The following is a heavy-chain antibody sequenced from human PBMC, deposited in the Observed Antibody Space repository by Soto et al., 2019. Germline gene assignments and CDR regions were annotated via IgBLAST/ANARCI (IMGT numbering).Heavy chain of an antibody. Sequence: ASVKVSCKASAYTFTTYDITWVRQAPGQGLEWIGWVSIYNADTNYAQKLQDRVTMTTDTSTGTAYMELNSLKTEDTAVYYCTTDPTYYDILTTGYGMDVWGQGTTVTVSS. CDR3: TTDPTYYDILTTGYGMDV. CDR1: AYTFTTYD. D-gene: IGHD3-9*01. J-gene: IGHJ6*02. V-gene: IGHV1-18*04. CDR2: VSIYNADT.